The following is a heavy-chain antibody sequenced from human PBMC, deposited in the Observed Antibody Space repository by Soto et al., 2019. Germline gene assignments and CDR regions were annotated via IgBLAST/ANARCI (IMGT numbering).Heavy chain of an antibody. CDR2: MNPNSGNT. D-gene: IGHD2-2*01. J-gene: IGHJ4*02. Sequence: QVQLVQSGAEVKKPGASVKVSCKASGYTFTGYDINWVRQATGQELERMGWMNPNSGNTGDSQKFQGRVTMTRNTSINTAYMELSSLRSEDTAVYYCARGVVVVQAELSGDDDDYWGQGTLVTVSS. CDR3: ARGVVVVQAELSGDDDDY. V-gene: IGHV1-8*01. CDR1: GYTFTGYD.